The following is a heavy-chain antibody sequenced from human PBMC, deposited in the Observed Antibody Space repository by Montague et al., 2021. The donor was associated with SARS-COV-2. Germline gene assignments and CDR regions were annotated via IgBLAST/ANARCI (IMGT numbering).Heavy chain of an antibody. J-gene: IGHJ4*02. Sequence: SETLSLTCIVSGESIDRDTYYWGWIRQSPGKGLEWIGSLSSSGSTYYNPSLRSRVTISVDTSKNHFSLKVNSVTATDMAVYFCARPGSVSGWFYFDDWGQGTLVSVSS. CDR1: GESIDRDTYY. CDR2: LSSSGST. V-gene: IGHV4-39*02. D-gene: IGHD6-19*01. CDR3: ARPGSVSGWFYFDD.